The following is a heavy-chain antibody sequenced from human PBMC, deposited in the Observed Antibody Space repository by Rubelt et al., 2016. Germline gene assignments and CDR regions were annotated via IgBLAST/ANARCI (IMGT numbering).Heavy chain of an antibody. V-gene: IGHV3-7*01. CDR3: ARENYNNGRYVDL. Sequence: GSLRLSCAASGFTFSNYWMSWVRQAPGKGLEWVANIKQDGSDKYYVDSVKGRFTIYRDNSKNTLYLQMNSLRVEDTAVYYCARENYNNGRYVDLWGRGTLVTVSS. D-gene: IGHD4-11*01. CDR1: GFTFSNYW. J-gene: IGHJ2*01. CDR2: IKQDGSDK.